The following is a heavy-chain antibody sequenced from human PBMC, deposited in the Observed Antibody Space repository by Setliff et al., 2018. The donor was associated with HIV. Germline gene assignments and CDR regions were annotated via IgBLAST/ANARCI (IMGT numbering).Heavy chain of an antibody. V-gene: IGHV4-59*08. J-gene: IGHJ4*02. CDR1: GGSMSGYY. D-gene: IGHD5-18*01. CDR2: VSYSGDT. Sequence: SETLSLTCSVSGGSMSGYYWSWIRQPPGRGLEWIGYVSYSGDTNYNPSLKSRVTISIDTSKNQFSLRVNSVTAADAALYSCARHGGGYSYGSFDFWSQGTLVTVSS. CDR3: ARHGGGYSYGSFDF.